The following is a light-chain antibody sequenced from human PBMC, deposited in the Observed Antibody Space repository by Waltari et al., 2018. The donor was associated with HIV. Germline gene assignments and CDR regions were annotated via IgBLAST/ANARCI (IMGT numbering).Light chain of an antibody. CDR3: CSYAGNNTLV. V-gene: IGLV2-23*01. CDR1: SSDVGGYKF. J-gene: IGLJ3*02. Sequence: QSALTQPASVSGSPGQSITLSCTGTSSDVGGYKFVSWYQQHPGKAPKFMIYEGTNRPSGVSNRFSGSKSGNTASLTISGLQAEDEADYHCCSYAGNNTLVFGGGTKLTVI. CDR2: EGT.